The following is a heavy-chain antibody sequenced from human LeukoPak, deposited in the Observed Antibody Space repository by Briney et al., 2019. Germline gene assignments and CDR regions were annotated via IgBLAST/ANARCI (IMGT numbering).Heavy chain of an antibody. Sequence: PGGSLRLSCAASGFTFSSYWMNWARQAPGKGLEWVASINHNGNVNYYVDSVKGRFTISRDNSKNTLYLQMNSLRAEDTALYYCVKASSSSPQYNWFDAWGQGTLVTVSS. CDR3: VKASSSSPQYNWFDA. D-gene: IGHD6-6*01. CDR2: INHNGNVN. CDR1: GFTFSSYW. J-gene: IGHJ5*02. V-gene: IGHV3-7*03.